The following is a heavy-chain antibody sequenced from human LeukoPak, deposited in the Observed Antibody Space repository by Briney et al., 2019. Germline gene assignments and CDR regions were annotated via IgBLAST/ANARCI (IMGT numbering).Heavy chain of an antibody. J-gene: IGHJ4*02. Sequence: GESLKSSCKGSGYSFTSYWIGWVRQMPGKGLEWMGIIYPGDSDTRYSPSFQGQVTISADKSISTAYLQWSSLKASDTAMYYCARHIAVAGTVVYYFDYWGQGTLVTVSS. CDR1: GYSFTSYW. V-gene: IGHV5-51*01. D-gene: IGHD6-19*01. CDR3: ARHIAVAGTVVYYFDY. CDR2: IYPGDSDT.